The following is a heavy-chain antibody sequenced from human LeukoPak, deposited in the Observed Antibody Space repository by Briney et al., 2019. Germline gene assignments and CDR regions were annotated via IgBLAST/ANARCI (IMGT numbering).Heavy chain of an antibody. J-gene: IGHJ3*01. CDR3: AREGEYYAESGNLIDAADV. CDR2: LSPYNDNT. CDR1: GYTFTSYG. Sequence: GASVKVSCKSSGYTFTSYGISWVRPAPGQGLEWMGWLSPYNDNTNYAQKLQGRVTMTTDTSTSTAYMELRSLRSDDTAVYYCAREGEYYAESGNLIDAADVWGKGTMVIVSA. D-gene: IGHD3-10*01. V-gene: IGHV1-18*01.